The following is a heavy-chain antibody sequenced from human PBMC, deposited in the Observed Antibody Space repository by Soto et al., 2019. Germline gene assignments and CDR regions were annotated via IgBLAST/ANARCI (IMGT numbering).Heavy chain of an antibody. J-gene: IGHJ3*02. CDR2: ISSSGSTI. Sequence: VQLVESGGGLVQPGGSLRLSCAASGFTFSSYEMNWVRQAPGKGLEWVSYISSSGSTIYYADSVKGRFTISRDNAKNSLYLQMNSLRAEDTAVYYCARSVTSIAAQGGAFDIWGQGTMVTVSS. D-gene: IGHD6-6*01. CDR1: GFTFSSYE. V-gene: IGHV3-48*03. CDR3: ARSVTSIAAQGGAFDI.